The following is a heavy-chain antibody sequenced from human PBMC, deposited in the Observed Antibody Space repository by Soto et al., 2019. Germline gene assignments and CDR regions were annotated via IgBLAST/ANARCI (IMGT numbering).Heavy chain of an antibody. CDR1: GGTFSSYA. CDR3: ARGPYDSSGYYSTRY. J-gene: IGHJ4*02. D-gene: IGHD3-22*01. Sequence: ASVKVSCKASGGTFSSYAISWVRQAPGQGLEWMGGIIPIFGTANYAQKFQGRVTITADESTSTAYMELSSLRSEDTAVYYCARGPYDSSGYYSTRYWGQGTLVTVSS. V-gene: IGHV1-69*13. CDR2: IIPIFGTA.